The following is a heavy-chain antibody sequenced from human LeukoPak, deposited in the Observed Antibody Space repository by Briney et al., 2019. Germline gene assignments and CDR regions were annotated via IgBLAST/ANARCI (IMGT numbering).Heavy chain of an antibody. CDR1: GGSTSSGGYY. D-gene: IGHD2-2*01. J-gene: IGHJ5*02. V-gene: IGHV4-31*03. CDR2: IYYSGST. Sequence: SQTLSLTCTVSGGSTSSGGYYWSWIRQHPGKGLEWIGYIYYSGSTYYNPSLKGRVTISVDTSKNQFSLKLSSVTAADTAVYYCARGGDLVVVPAAAPVNNWFDPWGQGTLVTVSS. CDR3: ARGGDLVVVPAAAPVNNWFDP.